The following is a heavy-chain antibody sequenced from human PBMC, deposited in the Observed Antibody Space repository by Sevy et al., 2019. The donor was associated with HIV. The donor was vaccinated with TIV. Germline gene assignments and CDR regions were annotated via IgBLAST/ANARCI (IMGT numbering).Heavy chain of an antibody. CDR2: SNYSGST. Sequence: SETLSLTCTVSGGSISSDYWSWIRQPPGKGLEWIGYSNYSGSTNYNPSPKSRVTISVDTSKNQCSLKLSSVTAADTAVYYCTGGAPPVDYYYPGMDVWGQGTTVTVSS. CDR3: TGGAPPVDYYYPGMDV. J-gene: IGHJ6*02. V-gene: IGHV4-59*13. CDR1: GGSISSDY. D-gene: IGHD2-8*02.